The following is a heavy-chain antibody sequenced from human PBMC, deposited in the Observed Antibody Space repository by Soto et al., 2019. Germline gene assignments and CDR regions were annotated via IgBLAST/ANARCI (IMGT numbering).Heavy chain of an antibody. CDR2: ISYDGSNK. CDR3: FFQAEDVIRDVRSVSAFLLNRSSDL. Sequence: KGQEWVAVISYDGSNKYYADSVKCRVTISRDNSKDTLYLQMNSLRAEDTAVYYFFFQAEDVIRDVRSVSAFLLNRSSDL. V-gene: IGHV3-30*03. D-gene: IGHD3-10*02. J-gene: IGHJ2*01.